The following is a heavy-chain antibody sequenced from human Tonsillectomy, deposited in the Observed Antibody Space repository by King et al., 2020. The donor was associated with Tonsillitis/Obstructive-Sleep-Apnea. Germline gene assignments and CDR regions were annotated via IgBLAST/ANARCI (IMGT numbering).Heavy chain of an antibody. D-gene: IGHD2-15*01. CDR3: ARAGSDCSGGSCYPLAGMDV. CDR1: GGSISSGGYY. CDR2: IYYSGST. J-gene: IGHJ6*02. Sequence: QLQESGPGLVKPSQTLSLTCTVSGGSISSGGYYWSWIRQHPGKGLEWIGYIYYSGSTYYNPSLKSRVTISVDTSKNQFSLKLSSVTAADTAVYYCARAGSDCSGGSCYPLAGMDVWGQGTTVTVSS. V-gene: IGHV4-31*03.